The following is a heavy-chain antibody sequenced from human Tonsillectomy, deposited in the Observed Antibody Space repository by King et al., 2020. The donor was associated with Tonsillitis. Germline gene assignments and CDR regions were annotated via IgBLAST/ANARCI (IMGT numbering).Heavy chain of an antibody. CDR1: GGSFSDYY. J-gene: IGHJ3*02. D-gene: IGHD2-2*02. CDR2: INHSGST. Sequence: VQLQQWGAGLLKPSETLSLTCAVYGGSFSDYYWNWIRQPPGKGLEWIGEINHSGSTKCNPSLQSRVTISVDTSKNQFSLKLSSVTAADPAVYYCARLRSFLVVPDGISAFDIWGQGTMVTVST. V-gene: IGHV4-34*01. CDR3: ARLRSFLVVPDGISAFDI.